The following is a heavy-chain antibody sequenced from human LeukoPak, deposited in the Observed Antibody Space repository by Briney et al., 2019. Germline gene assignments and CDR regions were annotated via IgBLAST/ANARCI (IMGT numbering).Heavy chain of an antibody. V-gene: IGHV4-34*01. CDR2: INHSGST. CDR3: ASRFYDSSGYYSFDY. D-gene: IGHD3-22*01. Sequence: SETLSLTCTVSGGSISSYYWSWIRQPPGKGLEWIGEINHSGSTSYNPSLKSRVTISVDTSKNQFSLKLSSVTAADTAVYYCASRFYDSSGYYSFDYWGQGTLVTVSS. J-gene: IGHJ4*02. CDR1: GGSISSYY.